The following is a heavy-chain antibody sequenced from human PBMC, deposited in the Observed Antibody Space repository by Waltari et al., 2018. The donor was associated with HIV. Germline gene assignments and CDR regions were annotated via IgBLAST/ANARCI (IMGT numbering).Heavy chain of an antibody. Sequence: EMQLAESGGGLLQPGESLRLSCVASGFPFRTSDMNWIRQTPEKGLEWISTISGSGGVTNYAASVKGRFTVSRDNSQNTLYLQMTTLRADDTATYYCARGAKAGPYYHYYLDVWGKGTTVTVS. V-gene: IGHV3-23*04. CDR2: ISGSGGVT. CDR1: GFPFRTSD. CDR3: ARGAKAGPYYHYYLDV. D-gene: IGHD6-13*01. J-gene: IGHJ6*03.